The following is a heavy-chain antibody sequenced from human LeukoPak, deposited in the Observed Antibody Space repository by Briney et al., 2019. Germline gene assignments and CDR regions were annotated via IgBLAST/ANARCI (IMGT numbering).Heavy chain of an antibody. CDR1: GFIFGDYG. Sequence: GGSLRLSCTAFGFIFGDYGMSWFRQAPGKGLEWVGFIGRKGNGGTTEYAASVKGRFTISRDDSKNIAYLQMNSLKTEDTAVYYCSTSPSPVGYWGQGTLVTVSS. CDR3: STSPSPVGY. D-gene: IGHD4-23*01. J-gene: IGHJ4*02. V-gene: IGHV3-49*03. CDR2: IGRKGNGGTT.